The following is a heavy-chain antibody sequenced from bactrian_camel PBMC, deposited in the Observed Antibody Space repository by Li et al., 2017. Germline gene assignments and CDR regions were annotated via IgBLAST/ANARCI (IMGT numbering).Heavy chain of an antibody. V-gene: IGHV3S53*01. Sequence: QVQLVESGGGSVQTGESLRLSCAASGTTWCRYAMSWYRQTPGKEREFVSRIDSVGSTRYADSVKGRFTISQDNAKNTVYLQMNSLKPEDTAMYYCKIDGSPYGGVCQLLAYSGQGTQVTVS. CDR1: GTTWCRYA. CDR2: IDSVGST. J-gene: IGHJ4*01. CDR3: KIDGSPYGGVCQLLAY. D-gene: IGHD6*01.